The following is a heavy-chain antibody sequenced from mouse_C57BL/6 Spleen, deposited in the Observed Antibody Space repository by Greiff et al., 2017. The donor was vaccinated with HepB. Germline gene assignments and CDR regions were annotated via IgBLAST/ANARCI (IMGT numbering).Heavy chain of an antibody. J-gene: IGHJ4*01. CDR2: IYPRSGNT. Sequence: QVQLQQSGAELARPGASVKLSCKASGYTFTSYGISWVKQRTGQGLEWIGEIYPRSGNTYYNEKFKGKATLTADKSSSTAYMELRSLTSEDSAVYFCARVGTVVARCAMDYWGQGTSVTVSS. V-gene: IGHV1-81*01. CDR3: ARVGTVVARCAMDY. D-gene: IGHD1-1*01. CDR1: GYTFTSYG.